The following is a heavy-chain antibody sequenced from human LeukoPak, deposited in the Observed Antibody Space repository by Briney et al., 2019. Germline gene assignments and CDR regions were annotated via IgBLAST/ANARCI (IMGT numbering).Heavy chain of an antibody. D-gene: IGHD3-16*01. V-gene: IGHV1-8*02. CDR1: GYTFTGYY. J-gene: IGHJ4*02. CDR3: ARGTRVWDY. CDR2: MNPNSGNT. Sequence: ASVKVSCKASGYTFTGYYMHWVRQAPGQGLEWMGWMNPNSGNTGYAQKFQGRVTMTRNTSISTAYMELSSLRSEGTAVYYCARGTRVWDYWGQGTLVTVSS.